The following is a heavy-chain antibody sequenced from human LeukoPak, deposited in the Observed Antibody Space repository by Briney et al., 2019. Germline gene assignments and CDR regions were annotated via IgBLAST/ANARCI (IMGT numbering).Heavy chain of an antibody. CDR2: ISWNSGSV. CDR1: GLTFDDYA. CDR3: AKDKIGRFGGSARTAFDY. Sequence: PGGSLRLSCAASGLTFDDYAMHWVRQAPGKGLEWVSGISWNSGSVGYADSVKGRFTISRDNTKNSLFLQMNSLRAEDTAFYYCAKDKIGRFGGSARTAFDYWGQGTLVTVSS. D-gene: IGHD1-26*01. J-gene: IGHJ4*02. V-gene: IGHV3-9*01.